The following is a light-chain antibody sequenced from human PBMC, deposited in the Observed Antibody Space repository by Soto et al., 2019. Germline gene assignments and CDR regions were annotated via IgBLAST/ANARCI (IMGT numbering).Light chain of an antibody. J-gene: IGKJ4*01. V-gene: IGKV1-33*01. Sequence: IQMTQSPSSLSASVGDRVTITCQASQDISNYLNWYQQKPGKAPKLLIYDASKLETGVPSSFSGSESGTDFTFSISSLQPEDFATYYCQQYDNLPLTFGGGTKVEIK. CDR2: DAS. CDR1: QDISNY. CDR3: QQYDNLPLT.